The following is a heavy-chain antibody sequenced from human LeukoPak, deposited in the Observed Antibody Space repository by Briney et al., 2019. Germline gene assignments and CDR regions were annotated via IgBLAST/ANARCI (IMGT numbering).Heavy chain of an antibody. V-gene: IGHV1-46*01. CDR1: GYTFTGYY. CDR2: INPTGGST. J-gene: IGHJ4*02. Sequence: ASVKVSCKASGYTFTGYYMHWVRQAPGQGLEWMGWINPTGGSTTYAQKFQGRVTMTRDTSTSTVHMELSSLRSDDTAVYYCARTAARRFDYWGQGTLVTVSS. CDR3: ARTAARRFDY. D-gene: IGHD6-6*01.